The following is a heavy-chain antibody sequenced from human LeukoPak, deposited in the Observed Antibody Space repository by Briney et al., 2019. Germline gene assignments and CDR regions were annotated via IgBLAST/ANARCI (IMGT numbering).Heavy chain of an antibody. Sequence: SETLSLTCTVSGGSIRSYYWSWIRQHPGKGLEWIGYIYYSGSTYYNPSLKSRVTISVDTSKNQFSLKLSSVTAADTAVYYCARDTYDSSGYYYDYWGQGTLVTVSS. V-gene: IGHV4-31*03. CDR3: ARDTYDSSGYYYDY. CDR1: GGSIRSYY. J-gene: IGHJ4*02. D-gene: IGHD3-22*01. CDR2: IYYSGST.